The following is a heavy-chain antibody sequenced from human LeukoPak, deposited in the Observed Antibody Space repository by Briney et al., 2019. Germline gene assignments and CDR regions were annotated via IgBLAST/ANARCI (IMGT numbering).Heavy chain of an antibody. Sequence: SETLSLTCTVSGGSITGYYWSWIRQPPGKGLEWVGYIFSSGSANYNPSLKSRVTISLDTSKSQFSLKLISVTASDTAVYYCARLTKFLTTYYPTPWGQGTLVTVSS. CDR2: IFSSGSA. D-gene: IGHD2/OR15-2a*01. V-gene: IGHV4-59*08. J-gene: IGHJ5*02. CDR3: ARLTKFLTTYYPTP. CDR1: GGSITGYY.